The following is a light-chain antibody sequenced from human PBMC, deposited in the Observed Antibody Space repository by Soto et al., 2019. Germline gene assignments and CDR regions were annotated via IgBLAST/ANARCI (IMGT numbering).Light chain of an antibody. V-gene: IGKV3-15*01. Sequence: EIAETQSPATLSVSPGERATLSCRASQNVLTTLAWYQQKPGQAPRLLIYSASTRATGVPARLSGSTSATDFTLTISRLRSVDFAVYYCRVSSTCGQGTRVQLK. CDR2: SAS. J-gene: IGKJ1*01. CDR3: RVSST. CDR1: QNVLTT.